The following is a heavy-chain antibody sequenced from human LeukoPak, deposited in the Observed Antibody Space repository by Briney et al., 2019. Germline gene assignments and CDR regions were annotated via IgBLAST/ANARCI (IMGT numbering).Heavy chain of an antibody. CDR3: TKDVSGWPNYLDP. CDR2: LSASGNT. CDR1: GFTFCIYA. D-gene: IGHD6-19*01. Sequence: GGSLRLSCAASGFTFCIYAMSWLRPAPGKGLQGVSALSASGNTYYADSVRGRFTISRDNSKNTLYLQMDSLRAEDTAVYYCTKDVSGWPNYLDPWGQGTLVTVSS. J-gene: IGHJ5*02. V-gene: IGHV3-23*01.